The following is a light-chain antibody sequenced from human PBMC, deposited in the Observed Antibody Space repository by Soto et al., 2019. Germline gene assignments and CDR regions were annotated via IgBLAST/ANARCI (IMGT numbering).Light chain of an antibody. CDR3: QQYNNWPPRT. CDR1: QPVSSN. V-gene: IGKV3D-15*01. J-gene: IGKJ3*01. Sequence: EIVMTQSPATLSVSPGERATLSCRASQPVSSNLAWYQQKPGQAPRLIIFGASTRATGIPARFSGSGSGTEFTLTISSLQSEDFAVYYCQQYNNWPPRTFGPGTKVDIK. CDR2: GAS.